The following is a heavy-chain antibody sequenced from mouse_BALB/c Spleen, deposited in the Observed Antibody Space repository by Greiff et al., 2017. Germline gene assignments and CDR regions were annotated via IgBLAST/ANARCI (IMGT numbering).Heavy chain of an antibody. CDR2: IWAGGST. Sequence: QAQLKESGPGLVAPSQSLSITCTVSGFSLTSYGVHWVRQPPGKGLEWLGVIWAGGSTNYNSALMSRLSISKDNSKSQVFLKMNSLQTDDTAMYYCARDYGSRAYWGQGTLVTVSA. V-gene: IGHV2-9*02. J-gene: IGHJ3*01. D-gene: IGHD1-1*01. CDR3: ARDYGSRAY. CDR1: GFSLTSYG.